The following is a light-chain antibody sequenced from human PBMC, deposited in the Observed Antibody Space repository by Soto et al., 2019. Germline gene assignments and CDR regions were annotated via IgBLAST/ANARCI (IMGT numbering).Light chain of an antibody. J-gene: IGLJ1*01. Sequence: ARTQPASVTGSLGESITIFCTGSSSDIGAYDYVSWYQQHPGKVPKVIIYEVFNRPSGVSNRFSDSKSGTTASLNISGLQAEDEADYYCSAYVDNSSLDFGTGTKVTVL. V-gene: IGLV2-14*03. CDR3: SAYVDNSSLD. CDR1: SSDIGAYDY. CDR2: EVF.